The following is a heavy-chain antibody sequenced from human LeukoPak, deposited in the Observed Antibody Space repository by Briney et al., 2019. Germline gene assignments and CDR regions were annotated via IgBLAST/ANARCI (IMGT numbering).Heavy chain of an antibody. D-gene: IGHD3-16*02. V-gene: IGHV4-59*01. J-gene: IGHJ4*02. CDR2: IYYSGST. CDR1: GGSISSYY. CDR3: ARDDGLYYDY. Sequence: SETLSLTCTVSGGSISSYYWSWIRQPPGKGLEWIGHIYYSGSTNYNPSLKSRVTISVDTSKNQFSLKLSSVTAADTAVYYCARDDGLYYDYWGQGTLVTVSS.